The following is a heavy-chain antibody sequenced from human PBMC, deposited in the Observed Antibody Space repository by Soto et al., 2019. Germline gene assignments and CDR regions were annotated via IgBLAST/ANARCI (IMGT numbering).Heavy chain of an antibody. D-gene: IGHD7-27*01. V-gene: IGHV4-4*07. CDR2: FYTSGNT. J-gene: IGHJ5*02. CDR3: ASDSTGWFGP. Sequence: LSLTYTGSGGPVSSYYWSWIRQPAGKGPEWIGRFYTSGNTNYNPSLKSRVTMSLDTSKNQFSLKLSSVTAADTAVYFCASDSTGWFGPWGQGTLVTVSS. CDR1: GGPVSSYY.